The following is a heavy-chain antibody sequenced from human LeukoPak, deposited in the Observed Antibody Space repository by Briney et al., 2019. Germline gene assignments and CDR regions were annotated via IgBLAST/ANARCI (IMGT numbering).Heavy chain of an antibody. J-gene: IGHJ1*01. CDR1: GFTFSTYW. Sequence: GSLRLSCAASGFTFSTYWMHWVRQPPGKGLEWIGEINHSGSTNYNPSLKSRVTISVDTSKNQFSLKLSSVTAADTAVYYCARRSGYSYFQHWGQGTLVTVSS. CDR2: INHSGST. V-gene: IGHV4-34*01. CDR3: ARRSGYSYFQH. D-gene: IGHD3-3*01.